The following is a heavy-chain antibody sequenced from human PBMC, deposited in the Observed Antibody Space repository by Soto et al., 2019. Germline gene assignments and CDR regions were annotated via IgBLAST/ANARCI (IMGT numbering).Heavy chain of an antibody. J-gene: IGHJ6*02. D-gene: IGHD3-10*01. CDR1: GFTFNTYG. CDR3: AIVGSSAEKRGGGMDV. CDR2: ISYDGTTK. V-gene: IGHV3-30*03. Sequence: QVQLVESGGGVVQPERSLRVSCAASGFTFNTYGLHWVRQAPGKGLEWVAVISYDGTTKYYADSVKGRFTISRDNSKNMLYLQMNSLRGDDTAVYYCAIVGSSAEKRGGGMDVWGQGTTVTVSS.